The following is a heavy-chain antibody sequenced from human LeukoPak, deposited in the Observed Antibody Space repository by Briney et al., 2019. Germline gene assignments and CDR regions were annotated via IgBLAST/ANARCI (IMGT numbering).Heavy chain of an antibody. CDR3: GGPAFDP. D-gene: IGHD2-15*01. CDR1: GFTFSSYW. V-gene: IGHV3-74*01. J-gene: IGHJ5*02. Sequence: GGSLRLSFAASGFTFSSYWVHWVRQAPGKGLGWVSRINSDGSSTSYADCVKGRFTISRDNAKNTLYLQMNSLRAEDTAVYYCGGPAFDPWGQGTLVTVSS. CDR2: INSDGSST.